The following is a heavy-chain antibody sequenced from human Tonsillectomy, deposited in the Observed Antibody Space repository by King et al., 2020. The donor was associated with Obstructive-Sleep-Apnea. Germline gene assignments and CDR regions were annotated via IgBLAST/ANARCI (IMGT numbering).Heavy chain of an antibody. CDR2: ISGHNGDT. CDR3: ARDLFYYNSGTSYEDTFDI. V-gene: IGHV1-18*01. CDR1: GYNFKTYG. J-gene: IGHJ3*02. Sequence: QLVQSGGEVKKPGASVRVSCKASGYNFKTYGLSWVRQAPGQGLEWMGWISGHNGDTNYAQRLRGRVVMTADTTKSTAYMELSSLTPDDTAVYYCARDLFYYNSGTSYEDTFDIWGQGTMVTVSS. D-gene: IGHD3-10*01.